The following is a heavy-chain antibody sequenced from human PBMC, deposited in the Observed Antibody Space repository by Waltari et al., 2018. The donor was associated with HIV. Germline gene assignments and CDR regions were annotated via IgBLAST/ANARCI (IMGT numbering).Heavy chain of an antibody. CDR1: GFPFGTHG. V-gene: IGHV3-33*05. J-gene: IGHJ6*02. CDR3: ARRGVLTYYYTMDV. CDR2: LSYDGSDK. D-gene: IGHD3-10*01. Sequence: QGQLVESGGGVVQPGRSLRLSCAASGFPFGTHGMHWLRQAPGKGLELVAVLSYDGSDKYYADSVRGRFTISRDNSKNTLYLQMNNLRAEDTAVYFCARRGVLTYYYTMDVWGQGTTVTVSS.